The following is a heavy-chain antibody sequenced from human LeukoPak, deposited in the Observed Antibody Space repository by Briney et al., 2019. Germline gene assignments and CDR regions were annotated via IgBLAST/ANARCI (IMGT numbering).Heavy chain of an antibody. J-gene: IGHJ4*02. D-gene: IGHD4-23*01. CDR2: IYYSGST. Sequence: SETLSLTCTVSGGSISSGHYYWSWIRQPSGKGLEWIGYIYYSGSTYYNPSLKSRVTISVDTSKNQFSLKLSSVTAADTAVYYCARDLLNEGNHLDYWGQGTLVTVSS. CDR1: GGSISSGHYY. V-gene: IGHV4-30-4*01. CDR3: ARDLLNEGNHLDY.